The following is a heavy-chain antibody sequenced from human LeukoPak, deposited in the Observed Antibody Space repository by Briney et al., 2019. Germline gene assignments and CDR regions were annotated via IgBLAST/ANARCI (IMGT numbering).Heavy chain of an antibody. Sequence: GSLRLSCAASGFKFSDFWMTWVRQTPGKGLEWIGYIYYSGSTNYNPSLKSRVTISVDTSKNQFSLKLSSVTAADTAVYYCARHRSGYYSVHAFDIWGQGTMVTVSS. CDR1: GFKFSDFW. CDR2: IYYSGST. V-gene: IGHV4-59*08. J-gene: IGHJ3*02. D-gene: IGHD3-22*01. CDR3: ARHRSGYYSVHAFDI.